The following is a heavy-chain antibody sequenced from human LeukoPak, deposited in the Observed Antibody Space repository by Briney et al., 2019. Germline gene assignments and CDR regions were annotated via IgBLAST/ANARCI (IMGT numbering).Heavy chain of an antibody. Sequence: GGFLRLSCAASGFTFSHYAIHWVRQAPGKGLEWVAVISYDGSYKNYVDSVKGRFTISRDISKNTLYLQMNSLRAEDTAVYYCAKRLGYYDSSEGYFDQWGQGTLVTVSS. CDR1: GFTFSHYA. CDR3: AKRLGYYDSSEGYFDQ. D-gene: IGHD3-22*01. J-gene: IGHJ4*02. V-gene: IGHV3-30*18. CDR2: ISYDGSYK.